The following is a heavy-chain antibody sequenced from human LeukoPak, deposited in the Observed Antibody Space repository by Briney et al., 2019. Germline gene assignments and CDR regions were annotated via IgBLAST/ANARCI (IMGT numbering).Heavy chain of an antibody. V-gene: IGHV3-30*04. D-gene: IGHD4-23*01. CDR2: ISHDGRTK. J-gene: IGHJ4*02. CDR1: GFNFDNFA. CDR3: ARDSRSQTNGGSDY. Sequence: PGGSLRLSCVVSGFNFDNFAMHWVRQPLGKGLEWVAVISHDGRTKYYADSMKGRITISRDNSKNTLYLQMNSLRAEDTAVYYCARDSRSQTNGGSDYWGQGTLVTVSS.